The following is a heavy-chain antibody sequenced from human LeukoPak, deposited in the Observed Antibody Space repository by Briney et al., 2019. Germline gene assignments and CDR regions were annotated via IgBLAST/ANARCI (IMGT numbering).Heavy chain of an antibody. V-gene: IGHV3-69-1*01. D-gene: IGHD2-2*01. Sequence: PGGSLRLSCAASGFMFRDYYMSWIRQAPGKGLEWVSYVSSGFTTYYADSVKGRFTISRDNAKNSLYLQMNSLRAEDTAVYYCARSRYIDCSSTSCHFDYWGQGTLVTVSS. CDR2: VSSGFTT. CDR1: GFMFRDYY. CDR3: ARSRYIDCSSTSCHFDY. J-gene: IGHJ4*02.